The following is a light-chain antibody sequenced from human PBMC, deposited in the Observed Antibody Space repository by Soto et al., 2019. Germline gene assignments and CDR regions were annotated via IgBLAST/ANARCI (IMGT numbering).Light chain of an antibody. CDR1: QGISSY. Sequence: DIQVTQSPSFLSASEGDRVTITCRASQGISSYLAWYQQKPGKAPKLLIYAASTLQSGVPLRFSGSGSGTSFTLTISSLQPEDFATYYCQQLLSYPITFGQGTRLEIK. V-gene: IGKV1-9*01. CDR3: QQLLSYPIT. CDR2: AAS. J-gene: IGKJ5*01.